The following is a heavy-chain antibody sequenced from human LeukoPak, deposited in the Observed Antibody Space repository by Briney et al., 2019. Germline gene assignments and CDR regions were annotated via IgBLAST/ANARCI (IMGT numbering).Heavy chain of an antibody. CDR2: INHSGST. J-gene: IGHJ3*02. CDR1: GGSFSGYY. V-gene: IGHV4-34*01. CDR3: GRYYDSSRPPHLQKKKKFDAFDI. D-gene: IGHD3-22*01. Sequence: SETLSLTCAVYGGSFSGYYWSWIRQPPGKGLEWIGEINHSGSTNYKPYLKSRVTISVDPSKTQSSPQLTSVSAADSAVYYFGRYYDSSRPPHLQKKKKFDAFDIWGQGTMVTVSS.